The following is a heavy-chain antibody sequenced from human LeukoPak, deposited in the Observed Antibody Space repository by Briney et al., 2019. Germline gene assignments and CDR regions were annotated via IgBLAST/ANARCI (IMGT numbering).Heavy chain of an antibody. CDR1: GGSITNFF. J-gene: IGHJ6*03. CDR3: ARSARFNYFYMDV. Sequence: KASETLSLTCSVSGGSITNFFWTWIRQPAGKGLEYIGRIYASGSIDYNPSLKSRVTMSVDTSNNQFSLNLTSVTAADTALYFCARSARFNYFYMDVWDKGTSVTVSS. CDR2: IYASGSI. V-gene: IGHV4-4*07. D-gene: IGHD2-15*01.